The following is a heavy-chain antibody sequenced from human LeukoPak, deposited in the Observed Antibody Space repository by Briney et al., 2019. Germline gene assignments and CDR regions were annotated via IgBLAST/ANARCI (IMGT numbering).Heavy chain of an antibody. CDR3: ARVTVLLWFGEENNWFDP. V-gene: IGHV4-39*01. CDR2: INYSGNT. J-gene: IGHJ5*02. D-gene: IGHD3-10*01. Sequence: SETLSLTCAASGGSISSSSYYWGWIRQPPGKGLEWIGMINYSGNTYYSPSLKSRVTISVDTSKNQFSLQLNSVTPEDTAVYYCARVTVLLWFGEENNWFDPWGQGTLVTVSS. CDR1: GGSISSSSYY.